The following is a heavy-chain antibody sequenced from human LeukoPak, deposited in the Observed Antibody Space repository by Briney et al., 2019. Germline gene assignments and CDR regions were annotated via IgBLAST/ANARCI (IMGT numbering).Heavy chain of an antibody. CDR2: INSDGSST. V-gene: IGHV3-74*01. J-gene: IGHJ4*02. Sequence: GGSLRLSCAASGFTFSSYAMHWVRQAPGKGLVWVSSINSDGSSTSYADSVKGRFTISRDNAKNTLYLQMNSLRAEDTAVYYCARDFYYYGSGSYYGGFDYWGQGTLVTVSS. D-gene: IGHD3-10*01. CDR3: ARDFYYYGSGSYYGGFDY. CDR1: GFTFSSYA.